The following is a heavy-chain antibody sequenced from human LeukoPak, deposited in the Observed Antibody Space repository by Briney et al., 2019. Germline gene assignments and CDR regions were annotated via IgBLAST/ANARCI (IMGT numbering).Heavy chain of an antibody. CDR1: GGSISSSSYY. CDR2: IYYSGST. D-gene: IGHD2-15*01. Sequence: SETLSLTCTVSGGSISSSSYYWGWIRQPPGKGLEWIGSIYYSGSTYYNPSLKSRVTISVDTSKNQFSLKLSSVTAADTAVYYCARPGVVAAIGNWFDPWGQGTLVTVSS. V-gene: IGHV4-39*07. J-gene: IGHJ5*02. CDR3: ARPGVVAAIGNWFDP.